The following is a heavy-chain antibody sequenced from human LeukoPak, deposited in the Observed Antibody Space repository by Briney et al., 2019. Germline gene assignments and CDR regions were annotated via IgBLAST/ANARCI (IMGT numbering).Heavy chain of an antibody. J-gene: IGHJ4*02. CDR1: GLIFDDYT. CDR2: ISRNGAVT. Sequence: GGSLRLSCAASGLIFDDYTMHWVRQAPGKGLEWVSLISRNGAVTKYADSVRGRFTVSRDNSKNSLYLQMNSLTTEDTALYYCARVQQYDKFDYWGQGTLVTVSS. CDR3: ARVQQYDKFDY. V-gene: IGHV3-43*01. D-gene: IGHD3-22*01.